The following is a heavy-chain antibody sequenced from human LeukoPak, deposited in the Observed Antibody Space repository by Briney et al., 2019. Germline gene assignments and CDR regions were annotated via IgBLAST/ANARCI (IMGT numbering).Heavy chain of an antibody. Sequence: GGSLRLSCGASGFTFSSYGMNWVRQAPGKGLEWVSYISTSSNRIDYADSVKGRFTMSRDNAKNLLYLQMNSLRDEDTAMYYCARVSAPGTSGWYFGYWGQGTLVTVSS. V-gene: IGHV3-48*02. J-gene: IGHJ4*02. CDR2: ISTSSNRI. D-gene: IGHD6-19*01. CDR1: GFTFSSYG. CDR3: ARVSAPGTSGWYFGY.